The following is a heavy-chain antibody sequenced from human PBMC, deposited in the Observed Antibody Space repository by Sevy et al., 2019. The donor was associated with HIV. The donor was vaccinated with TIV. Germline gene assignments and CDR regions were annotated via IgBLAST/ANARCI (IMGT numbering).Heavy chain of an antibody. Sequence: GGSLRLSCAASTFTFSDYYMTWIRQAPGKGLEWVSHIGSGGSNKYYADSVKGRFTISRDNAKNSLYLQMNSLRVEDTALYYCARVRYNYGSYYFDYWGQGTLVTVSS. D-gene: IGHD5-18*01. CDR3: ARVRYNYGSYYFDY. CDR2: IGSGGSNK. V-gene: IGHV3-11*01. CDR1: TFTFSDYY. J-gene: IGHJ4*02.